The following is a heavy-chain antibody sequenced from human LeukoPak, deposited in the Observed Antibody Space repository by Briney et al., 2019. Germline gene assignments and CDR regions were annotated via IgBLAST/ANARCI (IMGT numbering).Heavy chain of an antibody. V-gene: IGHV4-30-4*08. CDR3: ARGLGGAVVVPAAILFVH. D-gene: IGHD2-2*01. CDR2: IYYSGST. Sequence: SETLSLTWNVCGGSISNGDYYWSWIRQPPGKGLEWIGYIYYSGSTYYNPSLKSRVTISVDTSKDQFSLKLSSVTAADTAVYYCARGLGGAVVVPAAILFVHWGQGTLVTVSS. J-gene: IGHJ4*02. CDR1: GGSISNGDYY.